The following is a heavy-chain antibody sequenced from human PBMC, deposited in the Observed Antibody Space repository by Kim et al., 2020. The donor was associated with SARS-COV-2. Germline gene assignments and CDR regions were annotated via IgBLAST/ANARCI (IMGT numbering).Heavy chain of an antibody. CDR2: ISAYTGNT. D-gene: IGHD4-17*01. Sequence: ASVKVSCKASGYNFGNFAIAWVRQAPGQGLEWMGWISAYTGNTNYAQNFQGRVIMTTETSTNTAYLEVGSLKADDTAVYFCARHVYGDSESDFWGRGTLVTVSS. V-gene: IGHV1-18*01. J-gene: IGHJ4*02. CDR1: GYNFGNFA. CDR3: ARHVYGDSESDF.